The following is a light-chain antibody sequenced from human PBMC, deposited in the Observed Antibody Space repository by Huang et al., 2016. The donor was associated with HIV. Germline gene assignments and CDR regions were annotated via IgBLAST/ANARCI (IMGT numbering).Light chain of an antibody. J-gene: IGKJ1*01. CDR3: HHYSNWPPTWT. Sequence: EIVMTQSPATLSVSPGERATLSCRASQSVAKHFAWYQQRPGQAPRLLIYGASTRATGIPARFSGSGSGTEFTLNISSLQSEDFAVYYCHHYSNWPPTWTFGQGTKVEIK. CDR1: QSVAKH. V-gene: IGKV3-15*01. CDR2: GAS.